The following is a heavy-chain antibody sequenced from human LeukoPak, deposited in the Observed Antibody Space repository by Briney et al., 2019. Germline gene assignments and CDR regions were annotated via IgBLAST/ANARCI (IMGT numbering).Heavy chain of an antibody. V-gene: IGHV3-30*02. J-gene: IGHJ4*02. CDR1: GFTFISYG. D-gene: IGHD6-13*01. CDR3: AKDLRIAATGTTGDY. Sequence: PGGSLRLSCAASGFTFISYGMHWVRQAPGKGLEWVGFIRFDLSNKFRADSVKGRFTISRDNSKNTLYLQMNSLRADDTAVYYCAKDLRIAATGTTGDYWGQGTLVTVSS. CDR2: IRFDLSNK.